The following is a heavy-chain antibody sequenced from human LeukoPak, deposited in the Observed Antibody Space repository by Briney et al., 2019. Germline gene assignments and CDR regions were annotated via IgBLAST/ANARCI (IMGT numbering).Heavy chain of an antibody. V-gene: IGHV3-21*01. CDR3: ARDGTAAAGYDY. CDR2: ISSSSYI. Sequence: RGSLRLSCAASGFTFSSYSMNWVRQAPGKGLEWVSSISSSSYIYYADSVKGRFTISRDNAKNSLYLQMNSLRAEDTAVYYCARDGTAAAGYDYWGQGTLVTVSS. D-gene: IGHD6-13*01. CDR1: GFTFSSYS. J-gene: IGHJ4*02.